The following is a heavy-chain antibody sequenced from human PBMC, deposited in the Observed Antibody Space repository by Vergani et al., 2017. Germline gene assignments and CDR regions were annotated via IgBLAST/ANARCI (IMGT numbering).Heavy chain of an antibody. CDR2: ISGSGGST. V-gene: IGHV3-23*01. J-gene: IGHJ4*02. Sequence: EVQLLESGGGLVQPGGSLRLSCAASGFTFSSYAMSWVRQAPGKGLEWVSAISGSGGSTYYADSVRGRFTISRDNSKNTLYLQMNSLRAEDPAVYYCALFGGVIVIDYCGQGTLVTVSS. D-gene: IGHD3-16*02. CDR1: GFTFSSYA. CDR3: ALFGGVIVIDY.